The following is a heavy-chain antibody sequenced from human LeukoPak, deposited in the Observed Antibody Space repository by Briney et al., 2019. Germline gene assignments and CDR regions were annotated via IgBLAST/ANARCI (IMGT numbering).Heavy chain of an antibody. CDR2: IYSGGRT. J-gene: IGHJ4*02. CDR1: GFTVNSNY. D-gene: IGHD3/OR15-3a*01. CDR3: ARGYIIGPTTDY. Sequence: GGSLRLSCSASGFTVNSNYMTWVRQAPGKGLEWVSLIYSGGRTYYADSVKGRFTISRDNSKNTLYLQMNNLRAEDTAVYYCARGYIIGPTTDYWGQGTLVTVSS. V-gene: IGHV3-53*01.